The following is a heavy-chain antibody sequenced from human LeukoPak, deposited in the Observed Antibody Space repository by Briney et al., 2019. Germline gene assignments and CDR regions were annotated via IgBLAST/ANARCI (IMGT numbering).Heavy chain of an antibody. J-gene: IGHJ5*02. D-gene: IGHD5-18*01. CDR3: AREFTWIQLWPSRGTWNWFDP. Sequence: GGSLRLSCAASGFTFSSYWMHWVRQAPGKGLVWVSRINSDGSSTSYADSVKGRFTISRDNAKNTLYLQMNSLRAEDTAVYYCAREFTWIQLWPSRGTWNWFDPWGQGTLVTVSS. V-gene: IGHV3-74*01. CDR1: GFTFSSYW. CDR2: INSDGSST.